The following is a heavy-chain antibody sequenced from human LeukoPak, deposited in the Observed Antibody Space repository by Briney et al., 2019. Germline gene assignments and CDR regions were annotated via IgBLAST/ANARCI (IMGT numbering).Heavy chain of an antibody. CDR3: AFLSGY. J-gene: IGHJ4*02. Sequence: GGSLRLSCAASGFTFTTYGMHWVRQAPGKGLEWVAVISYDGSNKYYADSVKGRFTISRDNSKNTLYLQMNSLRAEDTAVYYCAFLSGYWGQGTLVTVSS. CDR1: GFTFTTYG. CDR2: ISYDGSNK. V-gene: IGHV3-30*19.